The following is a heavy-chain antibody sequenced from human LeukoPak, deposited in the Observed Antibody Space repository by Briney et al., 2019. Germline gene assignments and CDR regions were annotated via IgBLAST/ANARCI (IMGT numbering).Heavy chain of an antibody. CDR2: ISSSGSTI. CDR1: GFTFSDYY. J-gene: IGHJ6*03. V-gene: IGHV3-11*01. CDR3: AKIGRRYDFWTGYYEEEVDYMDV. Sequence: PGGSLRLSCAASGFTFSDYYMSWIRQAPGKGLEWVSYISSSGSTIYYAGSVKGRFTISRDNAKNSLYLQMNSLRAEDTAVYYCAKIGRRYDFWTGYYEEEVDYMDVWGKGTTVTVSS. D-gene: IGHD3-3*01.